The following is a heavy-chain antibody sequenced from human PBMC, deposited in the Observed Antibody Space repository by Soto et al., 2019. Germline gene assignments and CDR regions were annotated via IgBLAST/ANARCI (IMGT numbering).Heavy chain of an antibody. V-gene: IGHV3-30*18. CDR1: GFTFRTYG. J-gene: IGHJ6*02. CDR2: ISYDGSNK. Sequence: GGSQRLSCAASGFTFRTYGMHWVRQAPGKGLEWVAVISYDGSNKYYADSVKGRFTISRDNSKSTLYLQMNSLRAEDTAVYHCAKGQHCSTTSCYFYYYGTDVWGQGTTVTVS. CDR3: AKGQHCSTTSCYFYYYGTDV. D-gene: IGHD2-2*01.